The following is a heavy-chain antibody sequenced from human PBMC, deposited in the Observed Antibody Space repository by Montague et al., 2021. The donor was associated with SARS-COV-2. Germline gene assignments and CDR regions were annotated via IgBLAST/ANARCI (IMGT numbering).Heavy chain of an antibody. D-gene: IGHD3-16*01. CDR1: AGAIRDTDYF. Sequence: SETLSLTCTVSAGAIRDTDYFWGWIGQPPGKGLEWIGSIYYSGTTYHNPSLKSRVTISVDTSKNQFSLKLSSVTAADTAVYFCARHRDNLGSLNWFAPWGQGTLVTVSS. CDR3: ARHRDNLGSLNWFAP. J-gene: IGHJ5*02. CDR2: IYYSGTT. V-gene: IGHV4-39*01.